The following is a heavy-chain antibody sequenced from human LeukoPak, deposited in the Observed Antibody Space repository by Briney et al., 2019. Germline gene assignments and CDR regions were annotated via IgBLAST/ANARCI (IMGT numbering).Heavy chain of an antibody. CDR2: IHRDDKT. D-gene: IGHD2-2*01. Sequence: AGGSLRLSCAASGFTVSSSFIYWVRRAPGKGLEWVSFIHRDDKTYYADSVKGRFTMSRDSSKNTLYLQMNSLGADDTAVYYCAREVISTLSYFDYWGQGILVTVSS. J-gene: IGHJ4*02. CDR3: AREVISTLSYFDY. V-gene: IGHV3-53*01. CDR1: GFTVSSSF.